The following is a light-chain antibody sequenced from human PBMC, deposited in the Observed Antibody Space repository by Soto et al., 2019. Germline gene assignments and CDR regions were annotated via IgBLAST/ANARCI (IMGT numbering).Light chain of an antibody. Sequence: AIQLTQSPSSLSASVGDRVTITCRASQGISSALAWYQQKPGKGPNLLIYDASNLESGVPSRFSGSGSGTDFTLTISSLQPEDFATYCCQQFKSYPLTFGGGTKVDIK. CDR2: DAS. J-gene: IGKJ4*01. CDR1: QGISSA. V-gene: IGKV1-13*02. CDR3: QQFKSYPLT.